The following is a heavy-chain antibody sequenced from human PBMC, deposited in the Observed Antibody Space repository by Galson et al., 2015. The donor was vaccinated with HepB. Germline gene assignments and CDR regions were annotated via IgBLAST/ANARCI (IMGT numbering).Heavy chain of an antibody. CDR3: ARDRNLGRLDAFDI. CDR1: GFTVSSNY. V-gene: IGHV3-53*01. Sequence: SLRLSCAASGFTVSSNYMTWVRQAPGKGLEWVSVIYSSGYTYYADSVKGRFTISRDNSENTLYLQMNSLRAEDTAVYYCARDRNLGRLDAFDIWGRGTMVTASS. D-gene: IGHD1-14*01. J-gene: IGHJ3*02. CDR2: IYSSGYT.